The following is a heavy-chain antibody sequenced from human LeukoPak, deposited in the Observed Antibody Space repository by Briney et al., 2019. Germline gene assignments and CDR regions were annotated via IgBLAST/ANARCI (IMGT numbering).Heavy chain of an antibody. D-gene: IGHD3-22*01. Sequence: SETLSLTCAVYGGSFSGYYWSWIRQPPGKGLEWIGEINHSGSTNYNPSLKSRVTISVDTSKNQFSLKLSSVTAADTAVYYCAPRYYDSSGYSNWFDPWGQGTLVTVSS. CDR1: GGSFSGYY. J-gene: IGHJ5*02. CDR2: INHSGST. V-gene: IGHV4-34*01. CDR3: APRYYDSSGYSNWFDP.